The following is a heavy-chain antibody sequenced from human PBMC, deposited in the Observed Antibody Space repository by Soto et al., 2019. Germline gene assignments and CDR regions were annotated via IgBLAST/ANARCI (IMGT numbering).Heavy chain of an antibody. D-gene: IGHD6-19*01. CDR1: GGSVSSGSYY. V-gene: IGHV4-61*01. J-gene: IGHJ6*02. CDR2: IYYSGST. Sequence: QVQLQESGPGLVKPSETLSLTCTVSGGSVSSGSYYWSWIRQPPGKGLEWIGYIYYSGSTNSNPSLKSRVTISVDTSKHQFSLKLSSVPAADTAVYYCARGIEGWYQGRYYYGMDVWGQGTTVTVSS. CDR3: ARGIEGWYQGRYYYGMDV.